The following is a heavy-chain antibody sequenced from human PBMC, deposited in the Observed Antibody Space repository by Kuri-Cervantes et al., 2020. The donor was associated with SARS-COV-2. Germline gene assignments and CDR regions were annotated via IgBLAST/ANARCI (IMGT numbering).Heavy chain of an antibody. CDR2: IKQDGSEK. V-gene: IGHV3-7*01. CDR1: GFTFSDYY. J-gene: IGHJ6*02. Sequence: GESLKISCAASGFTFSDYYMSWIRQAPGKGLEWVANIKQDGSEKYYVDSVKGRFTISRDNAKNSLYLQMNSLRAEDTAVYYCARDGYGMDVWGQGTTVTVSS. CDR3: ARDGYGMDV.